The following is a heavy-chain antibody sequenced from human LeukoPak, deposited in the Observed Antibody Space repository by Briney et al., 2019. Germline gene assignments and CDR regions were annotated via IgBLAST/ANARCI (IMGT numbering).Heavy chain of an antibody. CDR1: GYTFTGYY. Sequence: ASVKLSCKASGYTFTGYYMHWVRQAPGQGLEWMGWINPNSGGTNYAQKFHGRVTMTRDTSISTAYMELSRLRSDDTAVYYCARTTIFGVVIINALDYWGQGTLVTVSS. D-gene: IGHD3-3*01. CDR2: INPNSGGT. CDR3: ARTTIFGVVIINALDY. J-gene: IGHJ4*02. V-gene: IGHV1-2*02.